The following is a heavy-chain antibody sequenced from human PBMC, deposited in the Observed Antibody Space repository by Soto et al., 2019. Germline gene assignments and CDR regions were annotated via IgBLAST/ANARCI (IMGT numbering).Heavy chain of an antibody. CDR3: ARAKEYSSSSGMDV. D-gene: IGHD6-6*01. CDR1: GDSVSSGSAT. Sequence: SQTLSLTCAISGDSVSSGSATWSWIRQSPSRGLEWLGRTYYRSKWYNDYAVSVKSRITINPDTSKNQFSLQLNSVTPEDTAVYYCARAKEYSSSSGMDVWGQGTTVTVSS. J-gene: IGHJ6*02. V-gene: IGHV6-1*01. CDR2: TYYRSKWYN.